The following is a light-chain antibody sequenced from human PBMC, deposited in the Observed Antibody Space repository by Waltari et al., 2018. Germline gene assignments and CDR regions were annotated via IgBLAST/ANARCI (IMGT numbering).Light chain of an antibody. CDR1: QSVSSK. CDR3: QQYNNWPRT. CDR2: GAS. V-gene: IGKV3-15*01. J-gene: IGKJ1*01. Sequence: EIVMTQSPVTLSVSPGERATISCRASQSVSSKLAWYQQKPGQAPRLLVYGASIRATGIPARFSGSWSGTEFTLTISSLQSEDFAVYYCQQYNNWPRTFGQGTKVEIK.